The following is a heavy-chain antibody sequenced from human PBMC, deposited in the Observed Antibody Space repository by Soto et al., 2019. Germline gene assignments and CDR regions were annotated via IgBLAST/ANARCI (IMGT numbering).Heavy chain of an antibody. J-gene: IGHJ4*02. V-gene: IGHV4-34*01. D-gene: IGHD1-1*01. CDR3: ATGQSSLILEC. CDR2: INHSGST. Sequence: QVQLQQWGAGLLKPSETLSITCAVYGGSFSGYYWSWIRQPPGKGLEWIGEINHSGSTNYNPSLKSRVTISVDTSKNQFSLKLSSVTAAATGVYYCATGQSSLILECWGQGVLVTVSS. CDR1: GGSFSGYY.